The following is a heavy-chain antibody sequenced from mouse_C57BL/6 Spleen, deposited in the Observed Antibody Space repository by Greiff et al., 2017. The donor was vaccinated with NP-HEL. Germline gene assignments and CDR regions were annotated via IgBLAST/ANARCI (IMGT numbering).Heavy chain of an antibody. J-gene: IGHJ2*01. V-gene: IGHV1-69*01. D-gene: IGHD1-1*01. Sequence: QVQLKESGAELVMPGASVKLSCKASGYTFTSYWMHWVKQRPGQGLEWIGEIDPSDSYTNYNQKFKGKSTLTVDKSSSTAYMQLSSLTSEDSAVYYCARRDYYGSSYKGFDYWGQGTTLTVSS. CDR2: IDPSDSYT. CDR3: ARRDYYGSSYKGFDY. CDR1: GYTFTSYW.